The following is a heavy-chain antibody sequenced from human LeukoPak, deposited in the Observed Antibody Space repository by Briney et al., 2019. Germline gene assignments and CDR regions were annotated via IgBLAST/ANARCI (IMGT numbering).Heavy chain of an antibody. D-gene: IGHD3-22*01. CDR3: ARLNFPHSETYYYDSSGYYLNKNWFDP. CDR2: IYYSGST. CDR1: GGSISSYY. J-gene: IGHJ5*02. V-gene: IGHV4-59*08. Sequence: PSETLSLTCTVSGGSISSYYWSWIRQPPGKGLEWIGYIYYSGSTNYNPSLKSRVTISVDTSKNQFSLKLSSVTAAGTAVYYCARLNFPHSETYYYDSSGYYLNKNWFDPWGQGTLVTVSS.